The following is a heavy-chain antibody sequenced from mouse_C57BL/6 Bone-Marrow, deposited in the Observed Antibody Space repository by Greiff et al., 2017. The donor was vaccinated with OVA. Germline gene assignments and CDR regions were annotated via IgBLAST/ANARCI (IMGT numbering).Heavy chain of an antibody. J-gene: IGHJ3*01. V-gene: IGHV1-74*01. CDR3: EIRGFTTPWFAY. D-gene: IGHD1-1*01. CDR1: GYTFTSYW. CDR2: IHPTDSDT. Sequence: QVQLQQPGAELVKPGASVKVSCKASGYTFTSYWMHWVKQRPGQGLEWIGRIHPTDSDTHYNQKFKGKVTLPVDHSFSTAYMQLSSLTSEDTAVYYCEIRGFTTPWFAYWGQGTLVTVSA.